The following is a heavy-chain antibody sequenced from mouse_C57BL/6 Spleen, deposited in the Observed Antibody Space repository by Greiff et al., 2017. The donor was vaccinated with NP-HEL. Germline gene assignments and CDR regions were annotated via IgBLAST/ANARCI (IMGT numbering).Heavy chain of an antibody. CDR2: IDPSDSYT. J-gene: IGHJ4*01. D-gene: IGHD6-1*01. CDR1: GYTFTSYW. Sequence: QVQLQQPGAELVRPGTSVKLSCKASGYTFTSYWMHWVKQRPGQGLEWIGVIDPSDSYTNYNQKFKGKATLTVDTSSSTAYMQLSSLTSEDSAVYYCAREEATYRGAMDYWGQGTSVTVSS. CDR3: AREEATYRGAMDY. V-gene: IGHV1-59*01.